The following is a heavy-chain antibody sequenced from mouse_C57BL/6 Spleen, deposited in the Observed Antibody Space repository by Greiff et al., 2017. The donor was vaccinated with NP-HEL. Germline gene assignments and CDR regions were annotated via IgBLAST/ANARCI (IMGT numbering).Heavy chain of an antibody. D-gene: IGHD2-2*01. V-gene: IGHV1-80*01. Sequence: VQLQESGAELVKPGASVKISCKASGYAFSSYWMNWVKQRPGKGLEWIGQIYPGDGDTNYNGKFKGKATLTADKSSSTAYMQLSSLTSEDSAVYFCARGYYGSHYAMDYWGQGTSVTVSS. CDR1: GYAFSSYW. CDR2: IYPGDGDT. CDR3: ARGYYGSHYAMDY. J-gene: IGHJ4*01.